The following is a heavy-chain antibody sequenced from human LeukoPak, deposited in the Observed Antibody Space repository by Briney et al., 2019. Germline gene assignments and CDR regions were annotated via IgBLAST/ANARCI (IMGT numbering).Heavy chain of an antibody. CDR3: AREPLVLRSLEWLSRFGFDN. CDR2: IHYSGST. V-gene: IGHV4-39*07. CDR1: GGSISSSSYY. Sequence: SETLSLTCTVSGGSISSSSYYWGWIRQPPGKGLEWIGSIHYSGSTYYNPSLKSRVTISVDTSKNHFSLKLNSVTAADTAVYYCAREPLVLRSLEWLSRFGFDNWGQGTLVTVSS. J-gene: IGHJ4*02. D-gene: IGHD3-3*01.